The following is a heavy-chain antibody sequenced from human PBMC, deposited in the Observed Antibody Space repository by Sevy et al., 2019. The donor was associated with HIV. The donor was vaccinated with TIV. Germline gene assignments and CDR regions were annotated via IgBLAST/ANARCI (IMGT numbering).Heavy chain of an antibody. CDR1: GFTFSSYA. CDR3: ARDRRSSSSTCFDY. Sequence: GGSLRLSCAASGFTFSSYAMHWVRQAPGKGLEWVAVISYDGSNKYYADSVKGRFTISRDNSKNTLYLQMNSLRAEDTAVYYCARDRRSSSSTCFDYWGQGTLVTVSS. V-gene: IGHV3-30-3*01. CDR2: ISYDGSNK. J-gene: IGHJ4*02. D-gene: IGHD6-6*01.